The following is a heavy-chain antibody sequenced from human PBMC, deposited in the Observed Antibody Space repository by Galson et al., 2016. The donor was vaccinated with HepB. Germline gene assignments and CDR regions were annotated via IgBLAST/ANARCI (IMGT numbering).Heavy chain of an antibody. CDR1: GFIFSNSSNYA. D-gene: IGHD3-10*01. J-gene: IGHJ6*02. CDR3: ARDMARGRYYYYGMDV. V-gene: IGHV3-30-3*01. Sequence: SLRLSCAASGFIFSNSSNYAMHWVRQAPGKGLEWVAVISFDGSNKYYAASVKGRFTISRDNSKNTVYLQMNSLRPEDTAVFYCARDMARGRYYYYGMDVWGQGTTVTVSS. CDR2: ISFDGSNK.